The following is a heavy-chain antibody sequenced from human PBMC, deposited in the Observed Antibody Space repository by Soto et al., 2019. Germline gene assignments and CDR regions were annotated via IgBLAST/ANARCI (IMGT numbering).Heavy chain of an antibody. CDR1: GGSISSGGYS. CDR2: NTPSGNP. J-gene: IGHJ4*02. D-gene: IGHD1-1*01. CDR3: ARSRLEPPTFDS. V-gene: IGHV4-30-2*01. Sequence: QLQLQESGSGLVKPSQTLSLTCAVSGGSISSGGYSWNWFRQPSGKGLEWIGYNTPSGNPYSNPSLKTRVTIYPDRSITQFSSELSSVTAADTALYYCARSRLEPPTFDSWGQGTLVTVSS.